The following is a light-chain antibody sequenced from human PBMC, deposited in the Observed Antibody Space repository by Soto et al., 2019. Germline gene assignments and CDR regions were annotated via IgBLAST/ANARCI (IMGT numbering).Light chain of an antibody. V-gene: IGKV1-5*03. CDR1: QSISSW. CDR3: QQYKSYWT. J-gene: IGKJ1*01. Sequence: DIQMTQSPSTLSASIGDRVTITCRASQSISSWLAWYQQKPGKAPKLLIYKATSSESGVSSRFSGSGSGTVFSLTISSLQPDDSATYDCQQYKSYWTFGQGTKVEIK. CDR2: KAT.